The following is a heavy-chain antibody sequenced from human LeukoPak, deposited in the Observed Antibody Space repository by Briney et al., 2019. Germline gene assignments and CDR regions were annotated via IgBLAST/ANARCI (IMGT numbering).Heavy chain of an antibody. CDR2: INHSGST. D-gene: IGHD6-19*01. CDR1: GGSFSGYY. CDR3: ARHLAVVDAFDI. J-gene: IGHJ3*02. V-gene: IGHV4-34*01. Sequence: PSETLSLTCAVYGGSFSGYYWSWIRQPPGKGLEWIGEINHSGSTNYNPSPKSRVTISVDTSKNQFSLKLSSVTAADTAVYYCARHLAVVDAFDIWGQGTMVTVSS.